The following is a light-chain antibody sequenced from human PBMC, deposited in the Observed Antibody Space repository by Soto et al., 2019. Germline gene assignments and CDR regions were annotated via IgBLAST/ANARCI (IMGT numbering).Light chain of an antibody. CDR3: QQHADYPIT. Sequence: DIQMTQSPSTLSASIGDTVTITCRASHNIDTWLAWFQQKPGKAPNLLIYKASTLEAGVPSRFRGSASGTEFTLTISSLQPDDFATYYCQQHADYPITFGGGTKVEI. CDR1: HNIDTW. CDR2: KAS. J-gene: IGKJ4*01. V-gene: IGKV1-5*03.